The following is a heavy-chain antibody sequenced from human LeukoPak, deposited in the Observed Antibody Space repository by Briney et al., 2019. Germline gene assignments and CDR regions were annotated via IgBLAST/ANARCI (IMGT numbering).Heavy chain of an antibody. V-gene: IGHV1-8*01. CDR3: ARVTGSIDY. D-gene: IGHD1-26*01. CDR2: MNTKSGNR. J-gene: IGHJ4*02. CDR1: GYTFTNYD. Sequence: ASVKVSCKASGYTFTNYDINWVRQATGQGLEWMGWMNTKSGNRGYAQKFQGRVTMTRDTSISTAYMELSSLRSDDTAVYYCARVTGSIDYWGQGTLVTVSS.